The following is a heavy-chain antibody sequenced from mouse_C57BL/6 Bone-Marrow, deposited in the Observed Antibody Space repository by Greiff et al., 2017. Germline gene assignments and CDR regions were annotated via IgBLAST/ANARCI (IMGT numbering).Heavy chain of an antibody. D-gene: IGHD1-3*01. CDR3: ASIRLISYAMDY. CDR1: GYTFTDYY. J-gene: IGHJ4*01. Sequence: EVQLQQSGPVLVKPGASVKMSCKASGYTFTDYYMNWVKQSHGKSLEWIGVINPYNGGTSYNQKFKGKATLTVDKSSSTAYMELNSLTSEDSAVYYCASIRLISYAMDYWGQGTAVTGSS. V-gene: IGHV1-19*01. CDR2: INPYNGGT.